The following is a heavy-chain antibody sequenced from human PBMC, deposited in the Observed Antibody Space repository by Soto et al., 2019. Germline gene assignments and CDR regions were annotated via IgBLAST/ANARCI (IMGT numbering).Heavy chain of an antibody. D-gene: IGHD3-3*01. V-gene: IGHV1-18*04. J-gene: IGHJ6*02. CDR3: ARDGSITIFGVVIRLDGMDV. CDR2: ISAYNGNT. CDR1: GYTFTSYG. Sequence: SVKVSCNASGYTFTSYGISWVRQAPGQGLEWMGWISAYNGNTNYAQKLQGRVTMTTDTSTSTAYMELRSLRSDDTAVYYCARDGSITIFGVVIRLDGMDVWGQGTTVTVSS.